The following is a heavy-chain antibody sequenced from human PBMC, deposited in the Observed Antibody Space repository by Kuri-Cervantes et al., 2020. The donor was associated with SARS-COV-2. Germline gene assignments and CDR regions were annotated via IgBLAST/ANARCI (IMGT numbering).Heavy chain of an antibody. CDR2: ISWNSGSI. J-gene: IGHJ6*03. D-gene: IGHD6-19*01. Sequence: SLKISCAASGFTFDDYAMHWVRQASGKGLEWVSGISWNSGSIGYADSVKGRFTISRDNSKNTLYLQMNSLRAEDTAVYYCASGIAVAGLAYMDVWGKGTTVTVSS. CDR3: ASGIAVAGLAYMDV. CDR1: GFTFDDYA. V-gene: IGHV3-9*01.